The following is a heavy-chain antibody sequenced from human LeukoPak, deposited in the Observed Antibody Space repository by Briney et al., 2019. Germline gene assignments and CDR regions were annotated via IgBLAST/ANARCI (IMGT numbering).Heavy chain of an antibody. CDR3: ARDVVAMVRGEGAFDI. CDR2: ISAYNGST. Sequence: ASVKVSCKASGYTFTSYGISWVRQAPGQGLEWMGWISAYNGSTNYAQKLQGRVTMTTDTSTSTAYMELRSLRSDDTAVYYCARDVVAMVRGEGAFDIWGQGTMVTVS. V-gene: IGHV1-18*04. J-gene: IGHJ3*02. D-gene: IGHD3-10*01. CDR1: GYTFTSYG.